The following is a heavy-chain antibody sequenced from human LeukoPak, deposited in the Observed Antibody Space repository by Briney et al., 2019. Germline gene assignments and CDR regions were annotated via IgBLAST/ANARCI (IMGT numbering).Heavy chain of an antibody. CDR1: GFTFSSYA. Sequence: GGSLRLSCAASGFTFSSYAMNWLRQAPGKGLEWVSAISPSDGSTYYADSVKGRFTISRDNSQLYLQMTSLRAEDTAVYYCAKGGGGNFPFDYWGQGTLVTVSS. D-gene: IGHD4-23*01. V-gene: IGHV3-23*01. J-gene: IGHJ4*02. CDR3: AKGGGGNFPFDY. CDR2: ISPSDGST.